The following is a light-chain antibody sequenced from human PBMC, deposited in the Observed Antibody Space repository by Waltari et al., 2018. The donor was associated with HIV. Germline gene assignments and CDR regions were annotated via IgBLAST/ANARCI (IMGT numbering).Light chain of an antibody. J-gene: IGLJ2*01. CDR2: KDT. V-gene: IGLV3-25*03. Sequence: YELTQAPSMSVSPGQTAKITSSGDVLAKQYAYWYQQKPGQAPVLVMSKDTERPSEIPERFSGSSSGTTVTLTISGVQAEDEADYHCQSSDDSRPWIFGGGTKMTVL. CDR3: QSSDDSRPWI. CDR1: VLAKQY.